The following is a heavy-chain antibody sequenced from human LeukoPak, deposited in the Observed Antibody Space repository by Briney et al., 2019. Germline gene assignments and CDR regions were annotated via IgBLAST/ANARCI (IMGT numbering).Heavy chain of an antibody. CDR1: GGTFSSYV. J-gene: IGHJ5*02. CDR3: ASLSSTSRSNPYNWFDP. D-gene: IGHD2-2*01. Sequence: SVKVSCKASGGTFSSYVISWVRQAPGQGLEWMGGIIPIFGTANYAQKFQGRVTITADESTSTAYMELSSLRSEDTAVYYCASLSSTSRSNPYNWFDPWGQGTLVTVFS. V-gene: IGHV1-69*13. CDR2: IIPIFGTA.